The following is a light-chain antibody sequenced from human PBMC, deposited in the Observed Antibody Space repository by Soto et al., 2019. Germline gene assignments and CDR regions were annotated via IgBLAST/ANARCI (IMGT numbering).Light chain of an antibody. Sequence: EIVLTQSPGILSLSPGERATLSCRASQSVSNDFLAWYQQKPGQAPRLLIHGASNRATGIPDRFSGSGSGTDFTLTISRLEPEDFAVYYCQQYGSSGTFGQGTKVDI. V-gene: IGKV3-20*01. CDR1: QSVSNDF. CDR2: GAS. CDR3: QQYGSSGT. J-gene: IGKJ1*01.